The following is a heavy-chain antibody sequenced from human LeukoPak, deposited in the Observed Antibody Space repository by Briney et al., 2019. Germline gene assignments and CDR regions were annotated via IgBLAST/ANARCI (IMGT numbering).Heavy chain of an antibody. V-gene: IGHV3-23*01. CDR2: ISGDGSTT. CDR3: AKSRYDSSGYYYSFDY. J-gene: IGHJ4*02. CDR1: GFIFSTYA. Sequence: GGSLRLSCAASGFIFSTYAMSWVRQAPGKGLQWVSGISGDGSTTYYADSVKCRFTISRDNSQNTLYLQMNNLGAEDTAVYYCAKSRYDSSGYYYSFDYWGQGTLVTVSS. D-gene: IGHD3-22*01.